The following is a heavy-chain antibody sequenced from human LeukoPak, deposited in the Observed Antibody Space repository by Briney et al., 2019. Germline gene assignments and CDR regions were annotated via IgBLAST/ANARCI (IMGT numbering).Heavy chain of an antibody. D-gene: IGHD2-15*01. V-gene: IGHV3-43*01. CDR1: GLSIGDNS. Sequence: GGSLRLSCAASGLSIGDNSMHWVRQAPGKGLEWVSLISWDESTTYYSDSVKGRFTVSRDSSKNSLHLQMISLRTEDTALYYCARGPNRWWVVSRNWGMDVWGQGTTVTVSS. CDR2: ISWDESTT. J-gene: IGHJ6*02. CDR3: ARGPNRWWVVSRNWGMDV.